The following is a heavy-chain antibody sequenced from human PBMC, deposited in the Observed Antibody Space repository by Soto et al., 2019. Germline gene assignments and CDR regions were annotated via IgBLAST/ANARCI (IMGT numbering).Heavy chain of an antibody. Sequence: SVKVSCKASGGTFSSYTISWVRQAPGQGLEWMGGIIPILGIANYAQKFQGRVTITADKSTSTAYMELSSLRSEDTAVYYCASLIDQGGYWYFDLWGRGTLVTVSS. CDR2: IIPILGIA. J-gene: IGHJ2*01. CDR1: GGTFSSYT. V-gene: IGHV1-69*10. D-gene: IGHD1-26*01. CDR3: ASLIDQGGYWYFDL.